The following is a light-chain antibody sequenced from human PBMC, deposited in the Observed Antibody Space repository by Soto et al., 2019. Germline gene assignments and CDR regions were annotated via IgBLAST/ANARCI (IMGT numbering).Light chain of an antibody. J-gene: IGKJ4*01. Sequence: IQMIQSPSSLSPSVGDRVTITCQASQDISNYLNWYQQKPGKAPKLLIYDASNLETGGPSRFSGSGSGTDFTFTISSLQPEDIATYYCQQYDNLLFTFGGGTKVDIK. V-gene: IGKV1-33*01. CDR1: QDISNY. CDR3: QQYDNLLFT. CDR2: DAS.